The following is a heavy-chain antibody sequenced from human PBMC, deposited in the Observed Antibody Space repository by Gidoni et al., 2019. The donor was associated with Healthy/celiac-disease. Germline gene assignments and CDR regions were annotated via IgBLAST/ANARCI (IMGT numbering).Heavy chain of an antibody. D-gene: IGHD3-9*01. V-gene: IGHV4-31*03. CDR2: IHYSGST. Sequence: QVQLQESGPGLAMPSQPLSLTSTFAGGSIGSGGYYWRWIRQHPGKGLEWIGYIHYSGSTYYNPSLKSRVTISVDTSKNQFSLKLSSVTAADTAVYYCARVPLSLTADAFDIWGQGTMVTVSS. J-gene: IGHJ3*02. CDR3: ARVPLSLTADAFDI. CDR1: GGSIGSGGYY.